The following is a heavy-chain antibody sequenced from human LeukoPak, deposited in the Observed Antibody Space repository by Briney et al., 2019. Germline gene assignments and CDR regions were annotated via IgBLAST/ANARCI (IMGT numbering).Heavy chain of an antibody. CDR1: GGSISSYY. CDR2: IYHSGST. CDR3: ARGLVPPAHY. V-gene: IGHV4-59*01. J-gene: IGHJ4*02. D-gene: IGHD2-2*01. Sequence: SETLFLTFTVSGGSISSYYWSLVPAAPGKGLEWIGYIYHSGSTNYNPSLKSRVTISVDTSKNPFSLKLNSVTAADTAVYYCARGLVPPAHYWGQGTLVTVSS.